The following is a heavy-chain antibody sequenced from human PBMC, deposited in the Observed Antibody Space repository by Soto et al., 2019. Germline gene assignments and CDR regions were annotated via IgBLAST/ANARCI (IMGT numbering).Heavy chain of an antibody. CDR1: GGTFSSYA. CDR2: IVPLFRTT. Sequence: QVQLVQSGAEATKPGSSVKVSCKTSGGTFSSYAISWVRQAPGQGLEWMGGIVPLFRTTNYAQKFQGRVTITADTSTYTVYMELRGLRSGDTAVYYCARGGYSSTWSNLLDRSGLDVWGQGTTVTVSS. CDR3: ARGGYSSTWSNLLDRSGLDV. D-gene: IGHD6-13*01. J-gene: IGHJ6*02. V-gene: IGHV1-69*06.